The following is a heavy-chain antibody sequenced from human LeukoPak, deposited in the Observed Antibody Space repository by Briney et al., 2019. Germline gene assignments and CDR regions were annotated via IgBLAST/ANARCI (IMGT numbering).Heavy chain of an antibody. Sequence: PSQTLSLTCTVSGGSISSVTYDWSWIRQPAGKGLEWIGRIYTSESTNYNPSLKSRVTISVDTSKNQFSLKLSSVTAADTAIYYCARGVDGYTLDYWGQGTLVTVSS. CDR2: IYTSEST. V-gene: IGHV4-61*02. D-gene: IGHD5-24*01. J-gene: IGHJ4*02. CDR3: ARGVDGYTLDY. CDR1: GGSISSVTYD.